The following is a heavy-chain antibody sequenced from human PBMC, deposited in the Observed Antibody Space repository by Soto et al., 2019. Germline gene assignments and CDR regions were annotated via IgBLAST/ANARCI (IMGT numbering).Heavy chain of an antibody. CDR3: ARGGWYGLYYFDC. Sequence: QVQLVQSGAEVKKPGSSVKVSCKASGGTFSSYAISWVRQAPGQGLEWMGGIIPIFGTANYAQKFQGRVTISAGDSTSTAYMERSSLRSEDTAVYYCARGGWYGLYYFDCWGQGTLVTVSS. V-gene: IGHV1-69*12. J-gene: IGHJ4*02. CDR2: IIPIFGTA. CDR1: GGTFSSYA. D-gene: IGHD6-19*01.